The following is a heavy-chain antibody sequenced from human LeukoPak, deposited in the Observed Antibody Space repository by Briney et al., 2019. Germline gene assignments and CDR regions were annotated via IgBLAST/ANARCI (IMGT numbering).Heavy chain of an antibody. V-gene: IGHV4-39*07. D-gene: IGHD3-9*01. Sequence: SETLSLTRTVAGGSISSGSYYWGWIRQPPGKGLEWFGSIYYSGSTYYNPSLKSRVTISVDTSKNQFSLKLSSVTAADTAMVYCARDVDNILTGYYSIYYYYIDVWGKGTTVTISS. CDR3: ARDVDNILTGYYSIYYYYIDV. CDR2: IYYSGST. J-gene: IGHJ6*03. CDR1: GGSISSGSYY.